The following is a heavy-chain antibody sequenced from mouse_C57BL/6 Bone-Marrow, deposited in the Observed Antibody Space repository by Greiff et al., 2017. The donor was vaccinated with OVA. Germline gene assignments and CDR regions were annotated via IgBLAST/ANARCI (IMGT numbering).Heavy chain of an antibody. CDR1: GYTFTSYW. CDR3: ARKNYDYGGYFDV. V-gene: IGHV1-69*01. CDR2: IDPSDSYT. D-gene: IGHD2-4*01. Sequence: QVQLQQPGAELVMPGASVKLSCKASGYTFTSYWMHWVKQRPGQGLEWIGEIDPSDSYTNYNQKFKGKSTLTVDKSSSTAYMQLSSLTSEDSAVYYCARKNYDYGGYFDVWGTGTTVTVSS. J-gene: IGHJ1*03.